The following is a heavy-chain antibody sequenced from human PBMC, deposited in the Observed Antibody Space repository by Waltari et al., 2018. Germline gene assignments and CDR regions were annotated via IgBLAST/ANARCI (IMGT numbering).Heavy chain of an antibody. J-gene: IGHJ4*02. CDR1: GYAVTSHA. D-gene: IGHD1-26*01. Sequence: QVQLVQSGAEGKKPGASVEASCKASGYAVTSHAMLWVRQAPGQRLEWTGWVNACNGNTKYSQEFQGRVTITRDTSASTAYMELSSLRSEDLAGYYCASDIGPLSDWGQGTLVTVSS. CDR2: VNACNGNT. V-gene: IGHV1-3*02. CDR3: ASDIGPLSD.